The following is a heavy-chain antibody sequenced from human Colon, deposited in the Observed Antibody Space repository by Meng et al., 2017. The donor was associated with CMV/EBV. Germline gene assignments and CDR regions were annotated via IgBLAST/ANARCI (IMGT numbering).Heavy chain of an antibody. CDR1: GFTFSNHG. V-gene: IGHV3-21*01. D-gene: IGHD1-26*01. Sequence: GESLKISCAASGFTFSNHGMSWVRQAPGKGLEWVAAINGGGGDTYYAASVKGRFTISRDNAKNSLYLQMNSLRAEDTAVYFCARERGGYGSYSYYYYGMDVWGQGTTVTVSS. CDR2: INGGGGDT. J-gene: IGHJ6*02. CDR3: ARERGGYGSYSYYYYGMDV.